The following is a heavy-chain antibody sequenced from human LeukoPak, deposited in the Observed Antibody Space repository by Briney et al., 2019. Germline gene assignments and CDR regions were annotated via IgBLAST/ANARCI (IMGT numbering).Heavy chain of an antibody. V-gene: IGHV3-48*01. J-gene: IGHJ2*01. CDR1: GFTFSSYS. CDR2: ISSSSKTI. CDR3: ARDRDSRWDFDL. D-gene: IGHD3-22*01. Sequence: GGSLRLSCAASGFTFSSYSMNWVRQAPGKGLEWVSYISSSSKTIYYADSVKGRFTISRDNAKNSLYLQMNSLRADDTAVYYCARDRDSRWDFDLWGRGTLVTVSS.